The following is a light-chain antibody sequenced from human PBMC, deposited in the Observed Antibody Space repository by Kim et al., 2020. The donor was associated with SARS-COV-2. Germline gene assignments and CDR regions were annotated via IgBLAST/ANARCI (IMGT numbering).Light chain of an antibody. J-gene: IGLJ2*01. V-gene: IGLV1-44*01. CDR3: AAWDDNLNGVG. Sequence: GQRVTIFFSGSFANFGRNTVNWYQDRPGTAPKLLIFGYNHRPSGVPDRFSGSKSGTSASLAISGLQSEDEADYYCAAWDDNLNGVGFGGGTQLTVL. CDR1: FANFGRNT. CDR2: GYN.